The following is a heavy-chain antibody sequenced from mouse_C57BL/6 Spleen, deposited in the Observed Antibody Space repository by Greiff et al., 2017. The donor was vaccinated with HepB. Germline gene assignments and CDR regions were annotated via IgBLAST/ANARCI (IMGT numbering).Heavy chain of an antibody. J-gene: IGHJ4*01. CDR2: IDPETGGT. V-gene: IGHV1-15*01. D-gene: IGHD3-2*02. CDR1: GYTFTDYE. CDR3: TRQLRLPAMDY. Sequence: QVQLKQSGAELVRPGASVTLSCKASGYTFTDYEMHWVKQTPVHGLEWIGAIDPETGGTAYNQKFKGKAILTADKSSSTAYMELRSLTSEDSAVYYCTRQLRLPAMDYWGQGTSVTVSS.